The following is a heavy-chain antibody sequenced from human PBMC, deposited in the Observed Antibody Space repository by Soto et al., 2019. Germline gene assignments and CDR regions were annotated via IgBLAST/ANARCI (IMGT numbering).Heavy chain of an antibody. V-gene: IGHV3-30*18. CDR1: GFTFRSYG. Sequence: QTGGSLRLSCAASGFTFRSYGMHWVRQAPGKGLEWLAVISNDGTNKYLADSVKGRLTLSRDNSRNTLSLEINNLRPEDTAAYYCGKDTLDCSGGDCPLYYYYGMDVWGQGTTVTVSS. CDR3: GKDTLDCSGGDCPLYYYYGMDV. D-gene: IGHD2-15*01. J-gene: IGHJ6*02. CDR2: ISNDGTNK.